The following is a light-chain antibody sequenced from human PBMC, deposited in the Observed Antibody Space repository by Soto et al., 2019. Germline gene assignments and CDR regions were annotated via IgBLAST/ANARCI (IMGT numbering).Light chain of an antibody. Sequence: EIVLTQSPCTLSLSPGERATLSCRASQSVSSRYLDWDQQTPGQAPRLVIYGASSRATGIPDRFSGSGSGTDFTLTISRLEPEDFAVYDCQQYGSSPLTFGGGTKVDIK. J-gene: IGKJ4*01. V-gene: IGKV3-20*01. CDR1: QSVSSRY. CDR3: QQYGSSPLT. CDR2: GAS.